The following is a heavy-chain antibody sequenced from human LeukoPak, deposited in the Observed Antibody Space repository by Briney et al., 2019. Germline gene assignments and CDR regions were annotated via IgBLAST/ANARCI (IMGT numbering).Heavy chain of an antibody. Sequence: GGSLRLSCAASGFVFSYHGMHWVRQAPGKGLEWVAAIWSDGTNTNYADSVKGRFTISRDISKNTLYLQLNSLRAEDTAVYYCARDPARSFDIWGQGTMVTASS. J-gene: IGHJ3*02. CDR2: IWSDGTNT. CDR1: GFVFSYHG. CDR3: ARDPARSFDI. V-gene: IGHV3-33*01. D-gene: IGHD4-17*01.